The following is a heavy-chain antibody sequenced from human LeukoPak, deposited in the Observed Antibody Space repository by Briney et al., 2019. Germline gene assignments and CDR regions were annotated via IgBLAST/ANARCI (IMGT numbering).Heavy chain of an antibody. J-gene: IGHJ4*02. Sequence: GSLRLSCAASGFTVSSNYMSWVRQAPGKGLEWVSVIYSGGSTYYADSVKGRFTISRDNSKNTLYLQMNSLRAEDTAVYYCAASGSRWMNYFDYWGQGTLVTVSS. CDR1: GFTVSSNY. V-gene: IGHV3-66*01. CDR3: AASGSRWMNYFDY. CDR2: IYSGGST. D-gene: IGHD3-10*01.